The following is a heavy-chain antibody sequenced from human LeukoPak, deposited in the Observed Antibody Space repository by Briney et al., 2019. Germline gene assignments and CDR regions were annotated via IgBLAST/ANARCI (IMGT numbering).Heavy chain of an antibody. J-gene: IGHJ5*02. CDR1: GFTFSSYS. CDR2: ISNNGRAT. Sequence: SGGSLRLSCVASGFTFSSYSMHWVRQAPGEGLEWLAGISNNGRATDYADSSKGRFTISRDNSKNTVFLQMDSLRAEDTAEFFCAHQVPPMDKFFDHWGRGPLVTVSS. CDR3: AHQVPPMDKFFDH. D-gene: IGHD2-8*01. V-gene: IGHV3-23*01.